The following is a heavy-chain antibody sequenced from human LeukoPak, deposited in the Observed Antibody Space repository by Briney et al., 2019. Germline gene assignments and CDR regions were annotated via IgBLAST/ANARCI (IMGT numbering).Heavy chain of an antibody. Sequence: SSETLSLTCAVYGGSFSGYYWSWIRQPPGKGLEWIGEINHSGSTNYNPSLKSRVTISVDTSKNQFSLKLSSVTAADTAVYYCARVLDSSGYYYGFDPWGQGTLVAVSS. J-gene: IGHJ5*02. CDR3: ARVLDSSGYYYGFDP. D-gene: IGHD3-22*01. V-gene: IGHV4-34*01. CDR1: GGSFSGYY. CDR2: INHSGST.